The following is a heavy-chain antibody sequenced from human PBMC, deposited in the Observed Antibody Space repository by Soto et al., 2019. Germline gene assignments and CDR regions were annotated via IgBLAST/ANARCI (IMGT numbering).Heavy chain of an antibody. CDR1: GXTFSSYS. J-gene: IGHJ4*02. D-gene: IGHD6-13*01. CDR2: ISSSSSYI. V-gene: IGHV3-21*01. CDR3: ARDLDLEHLVLDY. Sequence: GSLRLSCAASGXTFSSYSMNWVRQAPGKGLEWVSSISSSSSYIYYADSVKGRFTISRDNATNSLYLQMNSLRAEDTAVYYCARDLDLEHLVLDYWGQGTLVTVSS.